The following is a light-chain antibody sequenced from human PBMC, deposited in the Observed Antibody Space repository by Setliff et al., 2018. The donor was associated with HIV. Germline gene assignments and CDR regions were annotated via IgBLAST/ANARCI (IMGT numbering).Light chain of an antibody. V-gene: IGLV2-14*01. CDR1: SSDVGGYKY. J-gene: IGLJ1*01. CDR2: EVS. CDR3: SSYSSSTTPYV. Sequence: QSVLTQPASVSGSPGQSITISCTGTSSDVGGYKYVYWYQQHPGKAPKLILYEVSNRPSGVSNRFSGSKFDNTASLTISGLQPEDEADYFCSSYSSSTTPYVFGTGTKGTVL.